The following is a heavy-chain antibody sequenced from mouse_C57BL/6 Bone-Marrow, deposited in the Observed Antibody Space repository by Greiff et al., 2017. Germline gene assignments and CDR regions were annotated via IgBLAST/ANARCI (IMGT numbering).Heavy chain of an antibody. D-gene: IGHD1-1*01. Sequence: QVQLQQSGAELVMPGASVKLSCKASGYTFTSYWMHWVKQRPGQGLEWIGEIDPSDSYTNYNQKFKGKSTLTVDKSSSTAYMQLSSLTSEDSAVYYCARGAGSSYYFDYWGQGTTLTVSS. J-gene: IGHJ2*01. CDR1: GYTFTSYW. V-gene: IGHV1-69*01. CDR3: ARGAGSSYYFDY. CDR2: IDPSDSYT.